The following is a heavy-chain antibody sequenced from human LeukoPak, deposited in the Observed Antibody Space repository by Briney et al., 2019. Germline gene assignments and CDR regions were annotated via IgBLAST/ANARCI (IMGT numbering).Heavy chain of an antibody. CDR2: ISYDGSNK. CDR3: AKDSETDIVVVVAATGAFDI. D-gene: IGHD2-15*01. Sequence: SCKASGYTFTGYYMHWVRQAPGQGLEWVAVISYDGSNKYYADSVKGRFTISRDNSKKKLYLQMNSLRAEDTAVYYCAKDSETDIVVVVAATGAFDIWGQGTMVTVSS. J-gene: IGHJ3*02. CDR1: GYTFTGYY. V-gene: IGHV3-30*16.